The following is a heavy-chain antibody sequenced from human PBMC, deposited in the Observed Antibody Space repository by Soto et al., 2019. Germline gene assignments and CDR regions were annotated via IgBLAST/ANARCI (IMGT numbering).Heavy chain of an antibody. CDR3: AKGRGGSGSLTPRVDF. CDR1: GFTFNNYA. J-gene: IGHJ4*02. D-gene: IGHD3-10*01. CDR2: ISGGGATT. Sequence: EVQLLESGGGLVQPGGSLRLSCAASGFTFNNYAMSWVRQAPGKGLEWVSAISGGGATTSYADSVKGRFTVSRDGSKNTLYLQMNSLRAEDTAVYYCAKGRGGSGSLTPRVDFWGQGHLVTVSS. V-gene: IGHV3-23*01.